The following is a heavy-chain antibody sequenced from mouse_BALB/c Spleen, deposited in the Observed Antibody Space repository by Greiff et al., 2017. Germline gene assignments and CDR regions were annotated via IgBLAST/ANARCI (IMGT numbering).Heavy chain of an antibody. Sequence: EVQLQESGGGLVKPGGSLKLSCAASGFTFSSYAMSWVRQTPEKRLEWVATISSGGSYTYYPDSVKGRFTISRDNAKNTLYLQMSSLRSEDTAMYYCARHDTTVVGAMDYWGQGTSVTVSS. CDR2: ISSGGSYT. CDR3: ARHDTTVVGAMDY. D-gene: IGHD1-1*01. V-gene: IGHV5-9-3*01. CDR1: GFTFSSYA. J-gene: IGHJ4*01.